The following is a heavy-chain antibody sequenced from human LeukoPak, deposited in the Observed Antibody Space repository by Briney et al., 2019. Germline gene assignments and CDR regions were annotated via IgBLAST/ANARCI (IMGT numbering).Heavy chain of an antibody. J-gene: IGHJ4*02. V-gene: IGHV3-23*01. CDR1: GFTFSSYG. Sequence: GGSLRLSCAASGFTFSSYGMSWVRQAPGKGLEWVSAISGSGGSTYYADSVKGRFTISRDNSKNTLYLQMNSLRAEDTAVYYCAKGGRYYDILTGYYIGPFGYWGQGTLVTVSS. D-gene: IGHD3-9*01. CDR2: ISGSGGST. CDR3: AKGGRYYDILTGYYIGPFGY.